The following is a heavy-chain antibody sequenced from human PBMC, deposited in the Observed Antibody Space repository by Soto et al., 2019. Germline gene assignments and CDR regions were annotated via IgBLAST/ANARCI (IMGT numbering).Heavy chain of an antibody. V-gene: IGHV3-74*01. CDR1: GFTFSSYW. CDR2: INSDGSST. Sequence: GSLRLSCAASGFTFSSYWMHWVRQAPGKGLVWVSRINSDGSSTNYADFVKGRFTISRDNAKNTLYLQMNSLRVEDTAVYYCSRVGGSTWHWGQGTLVTVSS. CDR3: SRVGGSTWH. J-gene: IGHJ4*02. D-gene: IGHD1-26*01.